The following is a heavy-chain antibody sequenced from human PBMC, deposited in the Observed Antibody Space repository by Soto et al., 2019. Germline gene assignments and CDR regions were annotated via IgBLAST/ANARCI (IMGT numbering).Heavy chain of an antibody. CDR1: GFTFSSYA. CDR3: AKGSASASRYYFDS. J-gene: IGHJ4*02. V-gene: IGHV3-23*01. Sequence: GSLRLSCAASGFTFSSYAMSWFRLALGKGLEWASAISGSGGSTYYADSVKGRFTISRDNSKTTLYLQMNSLRVDDTASYYCAKGSASASRYYFDSWGRGSVVTVSS. CDR2: ISGSGGST.